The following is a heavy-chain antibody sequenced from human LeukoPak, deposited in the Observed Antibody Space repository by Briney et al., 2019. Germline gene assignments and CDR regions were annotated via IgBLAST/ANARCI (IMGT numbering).Heavy chain of an antibody. V-gene: IGHV3-15*01. CDR3: TSDQNDYGEYYFDY. CDR1: AFTFSNTW. CDR2: IKSKTDGGTT. J-gene: IGHJ4*02. D-gene: IGHD4-17*01. Sequence: GGSLRLSCAASAFTFSNTWMSWVRQAPGKGLEWVGRIKSKTDGGTTDYAAPVKGRFTISRDDSKNTLYLQMNSLKTEDTAVYYCTSDQNDYGEYYFDYWGQGTLVTVSS.